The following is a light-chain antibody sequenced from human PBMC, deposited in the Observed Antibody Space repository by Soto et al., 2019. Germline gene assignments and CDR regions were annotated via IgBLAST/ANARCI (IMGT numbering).Light chain of an antibody. Sequence: EIVMTQSPATLSVSPGERATLSCRASQSVSSNLAWYQQKPGQAPRLLMYDASKRATGIPARFSGSVPGTDFTLTISSLEPEDFAVYYCQQRSYWPITFGQGTRLEIK. V-gene: IGKV3D-11*02. CDR3: QQRSYWPIT. J-gene: IGKJ5*01. CDR1: QSVSSN. CDR2: DAS.